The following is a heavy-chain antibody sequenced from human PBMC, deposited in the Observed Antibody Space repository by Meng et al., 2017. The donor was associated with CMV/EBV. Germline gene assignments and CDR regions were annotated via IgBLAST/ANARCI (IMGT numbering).Heavy chain of an antibody. D-gene: IGHD4-11*01. CDR2: INTNSGGT. Sequence: QVQVVWAGAGGKMPGASVKASGKAPGYTVPGYYLNWVRQAQGQGLEWMGWINTNSGGTNYAQKFQGRVTMTRDTSISTAYMELSRLRSDDTAVYYCARGPLGEYSNYDAPWGQGTLVTVSS. CDR3: ARGPLGEYSNYDAP. J-gene: IGHJ5*02. CDR1: GYTVPGYY. V-gene: IGHV1-2*02.